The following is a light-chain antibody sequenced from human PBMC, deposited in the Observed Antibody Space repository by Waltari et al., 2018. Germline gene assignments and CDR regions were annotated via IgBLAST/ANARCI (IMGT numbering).Light chain of an antibody. V-gene: IGLV3-1*01. CDR1: DLGQKY. J-gene: IGLJ2*01. CDR2: QNK. Sequence: SYELTQPPPVSVSPGQTATITCSGDDLGQKYACWYQQKPGQSPTVVIYQNKRRPSGIPERFSGSKSGNTATLTISGTQSIDEADYHCQTWGSSVLVFGGGTKLTVL. CDR3: QTWGSSVLV.